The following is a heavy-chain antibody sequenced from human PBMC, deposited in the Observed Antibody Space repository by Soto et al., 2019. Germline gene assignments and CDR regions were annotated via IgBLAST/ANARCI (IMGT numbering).Heavy chain of an antibody. CDR3: ARDLRANNWFDP. V-gene: IGHV1-18*01. CDR1: GYTFTSYG. J-gene: IGHJ5*02. CDR2: ISATGKT. Sequence: QVQLVQSGAEVKKPGASVKVSCKASGYTFTSYGITWVRQAPGQGLEWMGWISATGKTNYAQKFQGRVTMTTDTSTSTAYMELGSLKSDDTAVYYCARDLRANNWFDPWGQGTLVTVSS.